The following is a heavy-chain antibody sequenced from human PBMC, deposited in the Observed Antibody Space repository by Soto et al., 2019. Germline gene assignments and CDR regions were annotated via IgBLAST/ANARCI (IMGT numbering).Heavy chain of an antibody. CDR1: GGTFSSFA. J-gene: IGHJ3*02. Sequence: SVKVSCKASGGTFSSFAISWVRQAPGQGLEWMGGIIPIFGTANYAQKFQGRVTITADESTSTAYMELSSLRSEDTAVYYCARGYSYGALRNAFDIWGQGTMVTVSS. CDR2: IIPIFGTA. CDR3: ARGYSYGALRNAFDI. V-gene: IGHV1-69*13. D-gene: IGHD5-18*01.